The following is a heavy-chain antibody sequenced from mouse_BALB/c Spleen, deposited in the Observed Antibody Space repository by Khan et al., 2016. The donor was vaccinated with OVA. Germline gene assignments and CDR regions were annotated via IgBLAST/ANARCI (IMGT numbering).Heavy chain of an antibody. CDR2: IWRDGST. CDR3: AERPNYQYNIMDD. D-gene: IGHD1-1*02. Sequence: VQLQESGPGLVAPSQSLSITCTISGFSLTNYGVHWVRQPPGKGLEWLVVIWRDGSTTYNSALKSRLTISKDNSKSQVFLKMNSLQTDDTAVYFCAERPNYQYNIMDDWGQGTSVTVSS. CDR1: GFSLTNYG. V-gene: IGHV2-6-1*01. J-gene: IGHJ4*01.